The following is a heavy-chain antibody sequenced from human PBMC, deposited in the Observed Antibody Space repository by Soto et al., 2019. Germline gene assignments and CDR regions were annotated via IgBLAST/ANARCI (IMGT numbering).Heavy chain of an antibody. CDR1: GVSTSRINL. CDR3: VRDGTKTLRDWFDP. V-gene: IGHV4-4*02. J-gene: IGHJ5*02. CDR2: SYHSGTT. Sequence: SETPSLTCAFSGVSTSRINLWIWVTPPPGKGLEWIGESYHSGTTDYNPSLKSRVMMSVDTSKKQFSLKLRSVTAADTAVYYCVRDGTKTLRDWFDPWGQGFAVTFSS. D-gene: IGHD1-1*01.